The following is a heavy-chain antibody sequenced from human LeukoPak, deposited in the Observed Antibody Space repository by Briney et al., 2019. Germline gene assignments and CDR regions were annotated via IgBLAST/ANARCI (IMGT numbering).Heavy chain of an antibody. Sequence: PSETLSLTCTVSGGSISSYYWSWIRQPPGKGLEWIGYIYTSGSTNYNPSLKSRVTISVDTSKNQFSLKLSSVTAADTAVYYCASSISMDGGNPTAFDYWGQGTLVTVSS. CDR1: GGSISSYY. J-gene: IGHJ4*02. CDR2: IYTSGST. D-gene: IGHD4-23*01. V-gene: IGHV4-4*09. CDR3: ASSISMDGGNPTAFDY.